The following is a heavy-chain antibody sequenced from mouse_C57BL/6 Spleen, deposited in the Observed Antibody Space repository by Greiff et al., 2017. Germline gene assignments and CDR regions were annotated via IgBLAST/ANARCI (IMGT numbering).Heavy chain of an antibody. CDR3: ARGGLRPDYFDY. J-gene: IGHJ2*01. CDR2: IYPGDGDT. V-gene: IGHV1-82*01. D-gene: IGHD2-4*01. CDR1: GYAFSSSW. Sequence: QVQLQQSGPELVKPGASVKISCKASGYAFSSSWMNWVKQRPGKGLEWIGRIYPGDGDTNYNGKLKGKATLTADKSSSTAYMQLSSLTSGDSAVYFCARGGLRPDYFDYWGQGTTLTVSS.